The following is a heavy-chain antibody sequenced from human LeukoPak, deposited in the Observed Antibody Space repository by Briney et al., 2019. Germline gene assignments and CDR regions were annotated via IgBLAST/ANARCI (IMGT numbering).Heavy chain of an antibody. CDR3: ASSGWSYQGIWYFDL. J-gene: IGHJ2*01. V-gene: IGHV4-4*07. CDR2: IYTSGST. CDR1: GGSISSYY. D-gene: IGHD6-19*01. Sequence: SETLSLTCTVSGGSISSYYWSWIRQPAGKGLEWIGRIYTSGSTNYNPSLKSRVTMSVDTSKNQFSLKLSSVTAADTAVYYCASSGWSYQGIWYFDLWGRGTLVTVSS.